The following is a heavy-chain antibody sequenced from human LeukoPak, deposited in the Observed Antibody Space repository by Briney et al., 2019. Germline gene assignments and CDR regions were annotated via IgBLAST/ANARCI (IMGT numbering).Heavy chain of an antibody. V-gene: IGHV5-51*01. CDR1: GYRFASYW. CDR3: ARQYYSDNNRGMDV. J-gene: IGHJ6*02. CDR2: IYPGDSDT. Sequence: GESLKISFQGSGYRFASYWIGWVRQMPGKGLEWMGIIYPGDSDTRYSPSFQGQVTISADKSISTAYLQWSSLKASDTAMYYCARQYYSDNNRGMDVWGQGTTVTVSS. D-gene: IGHD3-22*01.